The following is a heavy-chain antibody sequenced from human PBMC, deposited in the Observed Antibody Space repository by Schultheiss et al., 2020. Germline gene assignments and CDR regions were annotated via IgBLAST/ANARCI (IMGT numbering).Heavy chain of an antibody. CDR2: ISSSSSYI. CDR3: ARKYSNSVSGMDV. CDR1: GFTFSSYS. D-gene: IGHD1-26*01. Sequence: GGSLRLSCAASGFTFSSYSMNWVRQAPGKGLEWVSYISSSSSYIYYADSVKGRFTISRDNAKNSLYLQMNSLRAEDTAVYYCARKYSNSVSGMDVWGQGTTVTVSS. V-gene: IGHV3-21*05. J-gene: IGHJ6*02.